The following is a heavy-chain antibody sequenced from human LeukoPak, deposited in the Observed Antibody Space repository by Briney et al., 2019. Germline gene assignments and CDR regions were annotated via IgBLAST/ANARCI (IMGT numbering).Heavy chain of an antibody. CDR1: GGSISSSSYY. CDR3: ARARYSGSYFDY. Sequence: PSETLSLTCTVPGGSISSSSYYWGWIRPPPGKGLEWLGSINYSGSTYYNPSLKSRVTISVDTSKNQFSLKLSSVTAADTAVYYCARARYSGSYFDYWGQGTLVTVSS. V-gene: IGHV4-39*07. D-gene: IGHD1-26*01. CDR2: INYSGST. J-gene: IGHJ4*02.